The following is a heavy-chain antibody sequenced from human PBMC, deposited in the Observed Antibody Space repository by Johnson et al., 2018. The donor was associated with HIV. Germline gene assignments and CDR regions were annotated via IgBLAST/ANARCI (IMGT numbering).Heavy chain of an antibody. D-gene: IGHD2-2*01. CDR1: GFTFSSYA. V-gene: IGHV3-30-3*01. CDR2: ISYDGSNK. J-gene: IGHJ3*02. Sequence: QVQLVESGGGVVQAGRYLRLSCAASGFTFSSYAMHWVRQAPGKGLEWVAIISYDGSNKYYADSVKGRFTISRDNSKNTLYLQMNSLRAEDTAVYYCAKDGAMAFDIWGQGTLVTVSS. CDR3: AKDGAMAFDI.